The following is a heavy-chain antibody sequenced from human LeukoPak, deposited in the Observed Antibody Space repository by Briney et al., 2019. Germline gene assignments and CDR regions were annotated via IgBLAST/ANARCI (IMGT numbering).Heavy chain of an antibody. Sequence: SETLSLTCAVSGGSISSSNWWSWVRQPPGKGLEWIGEIYHSGSTNYNPFLKSRVTISVDKSKNQFSLKLSSVTAADTAVYYCARVSGYCSSTSCRTLDYWGQGTLVTVSS. D-gene: IGHD2-2*01. V-gene: IGHV4-4*02. J-gene: IGHJ4*02. CDR2: IYHSGST. CDR1: GGSISSSNW. CDR3: ARVSGYCSSTSCRTLDY.